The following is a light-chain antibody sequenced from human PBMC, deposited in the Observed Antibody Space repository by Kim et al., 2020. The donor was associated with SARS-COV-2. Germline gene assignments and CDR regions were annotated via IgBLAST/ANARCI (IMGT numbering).Light chain of an antibody. CDR1: SLRKYY. CDR2: GKY. Sequence: SSELTQDPAVSVALGHTVRLTCQGDSLRKYYATWYQQRPGQAPTLVLYGKYDRPSGIPDRFSGSASGNTASLTITGAQAEDEADYYCSSRDSSGDHVVFG. V-gene: IGLV3-19*01. J-gene: IGLJ3*02. CDR3: SSRDSSGDHVV.